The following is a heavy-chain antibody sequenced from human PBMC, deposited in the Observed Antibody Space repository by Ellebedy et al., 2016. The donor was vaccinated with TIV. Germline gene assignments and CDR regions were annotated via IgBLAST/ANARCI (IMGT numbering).Heavy chain of an antibody. CDR1: GGSFSGYY. Sequence: GSLRLSXAVYGGSFSGYYWSWIRQPPGKGLEWIGEINHSGSTNYNPSLKSRVTISVDTSKNQFSLKLSSVTAADTAVYYCARATTGTIYDYWGQGTLVTVSS. J-gene: IGHJ4*02. CDR2: INHSGST. V-gene: IGHV4-34*01. CDR3: ARATTGTIYDY. D-gene: IGHD1-1*01.